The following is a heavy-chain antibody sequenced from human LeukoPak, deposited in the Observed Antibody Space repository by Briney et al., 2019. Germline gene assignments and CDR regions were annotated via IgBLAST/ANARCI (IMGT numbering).Heavy chain of an antibody. V-gene: IGHV3-7*01. CDR1: GFTFSSYW. CDR3: ARARGDGYQWYFDL. D-gene: IGHD5-24*01. CDR2: IKQDGGEK. Sequence: GGSLRLSCAASGFTFSSYWMNWVRQAPGKGLEWVANIKQDGGEKNYVDFVKGRFTISRDNAKNSLDLQMNSLRAEDTAMYYCARARGDGYQWYFDLWGRGTLVTVSS. J-gene: IGHJ2*01.